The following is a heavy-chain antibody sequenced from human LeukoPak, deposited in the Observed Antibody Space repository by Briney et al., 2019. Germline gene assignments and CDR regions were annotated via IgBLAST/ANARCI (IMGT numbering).Heavy chain of an antibody. CDR2: ISGSSSYI. CDR1: GFTFSSTT. D-gene: IGHD6-13*01. Sequence: PGGSLRLSCAASGFTFSSTTMDWVRQAPGKGLEWVSSISGSSSYIYYADSVKGRFTISRDNAKNSLYLQMNSLRAEDTAVYYCARKIAAAPGVGFDYWGQGTLVTVSS. CDR3: ARKIAAAPGVGFDY. J-gene: IGHJ4*02. V-gene: IGHV3-21*01.